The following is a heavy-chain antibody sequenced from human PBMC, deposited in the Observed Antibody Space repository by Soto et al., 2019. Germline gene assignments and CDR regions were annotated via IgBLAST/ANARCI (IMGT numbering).Heavy chain of an antibody. CDR1: GGSINSYY. Sequence: QVQLQESGPGLVKPSETLSLTCTVSGGSINSYYWSWIRQPPGKGLEWIGYIYYSGSTNYNPSLKSRVTISVDTSKNQFSLKLSSVTAADTAVYYCARGWVYYGSGSYFDYWGQGTLVTVSS. D-gene: IGHD3-10*01. CDR3: ARGWVYYGSGSYFDY. J-gene: IGHJ4*02. CDR2: IYYSGST. V-gene: IGHV4-59*01.